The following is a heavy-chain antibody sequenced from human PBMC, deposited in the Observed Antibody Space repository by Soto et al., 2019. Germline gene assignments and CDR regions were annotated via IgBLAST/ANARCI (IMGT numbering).Heavy chain of an antibody. CDR1: GYTFTGYY. Sequence: ASVKVSCKASGYTFTGYYMHWVRQAPGQGLEWMGWINPNSGGTNYAQKFQGRVTMTRDTSISTAYMELSRLRSDDTAVYYCAGNDILTGHFSFDPWGQGTLVTVSS. J-gene: IGHJ5*02. CDR3: AGNDILTGHFSFDP. V-gene: IGHV1-2*02. D-gene: IGHD3-9*01. CDR2: INPNSGGT.